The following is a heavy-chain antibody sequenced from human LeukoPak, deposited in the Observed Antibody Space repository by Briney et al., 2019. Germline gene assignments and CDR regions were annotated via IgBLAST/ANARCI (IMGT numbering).Heavy chain of an antibody. J-gene: IGHJ4*02. CDR2: VSNDGSTT. V-gene: IGHV3-30*18. Sequence: PGTSLRLPCAASGFTFNNYGMSWVRQAPGKGLYWVGIVSNDGSTTYYADSVKGRFTISRDNSKNTLYLQMNNLRPEDTAAYYCAKHTTLPPSYYFDYWGQGTLVTVSS. CDR3: AKHTTLPPSYYFDY. CDR1: GFTFNNYG. D-gene: IGHD4-17*01.